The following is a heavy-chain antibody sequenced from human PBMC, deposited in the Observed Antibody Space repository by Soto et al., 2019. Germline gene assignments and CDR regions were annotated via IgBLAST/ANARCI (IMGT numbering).Heavy chain of an antibody. V-gene: IGHV3-30-3*01. CDR1: GFTFSSYA. J-gene: IGHJ4*02. Sequence: QVQLVESGGGVVQPGRSLRLSCAASGFTFSSYAMHWVRQAPGKGMERVAVITYDGSNKYYADSGKGRFTISRDNSKNTLYLQMNTFIAEYTAVYYGARVSGSQGYCGQGTLVTFSS. D-gene: IGHD7-27*01. CDR2: ITYDGSNK. CDR3: ARVSGSQGY.